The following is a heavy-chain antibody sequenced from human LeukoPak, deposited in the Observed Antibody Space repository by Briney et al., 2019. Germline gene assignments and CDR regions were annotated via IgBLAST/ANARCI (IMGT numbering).Heavy chain of an antibody. V-gene: IGHV1-18*01. J-gene: IGHJ4*02. CDR3: VRGPYYYDSSGYSLDY. CDR1: GYTFTSYG. Sequence: ASVKVSCKASGYTFTSYGISWVRQAPGQGLEWMGWISAYNGNTNYAQKLQGRVTMTTDTSTSTAYMELRSLRSDDTAVYYCVRGPYYYDSSGYSLDYWGQGTLVTVSS. CDR2: ISAYNGNT. D-gene: IGHD3-22*01.